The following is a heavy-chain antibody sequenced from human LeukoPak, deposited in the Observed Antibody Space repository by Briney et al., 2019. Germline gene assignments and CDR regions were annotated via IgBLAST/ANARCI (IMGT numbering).Heavy chain of an antibody. D-gene: IGHD3-10*01. CDR3: SSSLWFGELLKAFDL. CDR2: IRSKANSYAT. Sequence: EGSLRLSCAASGFTFSGSAMHWVRQASGKGLEWVGRIRSKANSYATAYAASVKGRFTVSRDDSKNTAYLQMNSLKTEDTAVYYCSSSLWFGELLKAFDLWGRGTLVTVSS. J-gene: IGHJ2*01. CDR1: GFTFSGSA. V-gene: IGHV3-73*01.